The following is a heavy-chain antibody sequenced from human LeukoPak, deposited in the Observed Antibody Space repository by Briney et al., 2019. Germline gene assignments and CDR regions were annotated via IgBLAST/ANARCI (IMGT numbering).Heavy chain of an antibody. Sequence: GGSLRLSCAASGFTLSSFWMHWVRQGPGKGLLWVSRIKGDGSTTSYADSVRGRFTISRDNAKNTLYLQMNSLRVEDTAVYYCVRDVSYYRSGPHFDSWGRGTLVAVSS. J-gene: IGHJ4*02. CDR3: VRDVSYYRSGPHFDS. V-gene: IGHV3-74*01. D-gene: IGHD3-10*01. CDR2: IKGDGSTT. CDR1: GFTLSSFW.